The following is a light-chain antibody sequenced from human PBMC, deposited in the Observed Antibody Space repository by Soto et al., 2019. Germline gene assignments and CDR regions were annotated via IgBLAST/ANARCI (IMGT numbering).Light chain of an antibody. CDR3: GTWDSSLSALV. V-gene: IGLV1-51*01. Sequence: QSVLTQPPSVSAAPGQKVTISCSGSSSNIGSNYVSWYHQLPGTTPKLLIYDNYKRPSGIPDRFSGSKSGTSATLGITGLQTGDEADYYCGTWDSSLSALVFGGGTKVTVL. J-gene: IGLJ2*01. CDR1: SSNIGSNY. CDR2: DNY.